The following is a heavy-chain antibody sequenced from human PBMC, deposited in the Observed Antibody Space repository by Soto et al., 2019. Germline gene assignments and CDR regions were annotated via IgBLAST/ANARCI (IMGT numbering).Heavy chain of an antibody. J-gene: IGHJ4*01. CDR1: GFTFSDHY. Sequence: PGGSLRLSCAALGFTFSDHYMDWVRQAPGKGLEWVGRIRNKANSYTTEYAASVKGRFTISRDDSKNLLFLQMFSLKTEDTAVYYCSIAGILTTPYYFDYWGQGTLVTVSS. CDR3: SIAGILTTPYYFDY. D-gene: IGHD2-21*01. CDR2: IRNKANSYTT. V-gene: IGHV3-72*01.